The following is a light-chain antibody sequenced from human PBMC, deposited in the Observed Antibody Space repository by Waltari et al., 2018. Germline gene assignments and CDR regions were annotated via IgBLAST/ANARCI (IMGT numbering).Light chain of an antibody. CDR2: YDS. V-gene: IGLV3-21*04. Sequence: SYVLTQPPSESVAPGKTARITCGGKNIGSKKLHWYQQKPGQAPVLVIYYDSARPSGIPERFSGTKSGNTATLTISRAEAGDEADYYCQVWDSSSDHVVFGGGTKLTVL. J-gene: IGLJ2*01. CDR3: QVWDSSSDHVV. CDR1: NIGSKK.